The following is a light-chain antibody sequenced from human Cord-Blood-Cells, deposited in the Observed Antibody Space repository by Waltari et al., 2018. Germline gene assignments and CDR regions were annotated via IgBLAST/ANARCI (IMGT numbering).Light chain of an antibody. CDR2: DVS. V-gene: IGLV2-14*01. CDR1: SSDVGGYTY. Sequence: QSALTQPASVSGYPGQSLTISCTGTSSDVGGYTYVSWYQQHPGKAPKLMLYDVSNRPSGVSNRFSGSKSGNTASLTISGLQAEDEADYYCSSYTSSSTLAYVFGTGTKVTVL. J-gene: IGLJ1*01. CDR3: SSYTSSSTLAYV.